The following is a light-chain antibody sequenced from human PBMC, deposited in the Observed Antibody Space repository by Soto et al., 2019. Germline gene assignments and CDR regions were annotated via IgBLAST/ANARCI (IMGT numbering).Light chain of an antibody. V-gene: IGKV3-20*01. CDR2: AAS. J-gene: IGKJ4*01. Sequence: EMVLTQSPGTLSLSPGDRATLSCRASQSVRSNFLAWYQQKPGQAPRLLIYAASSRDTSIPDRFSGSGSGTDFTLTISRLEPEDFAVYYCQHYDTSPPLTFGGGTRVEIK. CDR1: QSVRSNF. CDR3: QHYDTSPPLT.